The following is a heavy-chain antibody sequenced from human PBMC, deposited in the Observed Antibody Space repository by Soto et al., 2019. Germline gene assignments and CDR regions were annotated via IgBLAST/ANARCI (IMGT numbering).Heavy chain of an antibody. V-gene: IGHV1-69*08. CDR2: VVPKIGNI. D-gene: IGHD1-20*01. Sequence: QVQLVQSGAEVKKPGSSVKVSCKAPGGTFSSYSINWVRQAPGQGLEWMGRVVPKIGNIKFVRTFQGRLTLTADKSTRTAVLELSRLRPEDTAVYYCTKGVSENNWNDGNFKSWGEGTQVTVSS. CDR1: GGTFSSYS. J-gene: IGHJ4*02. CDR3: TKGVSENNWNDGNFKS.